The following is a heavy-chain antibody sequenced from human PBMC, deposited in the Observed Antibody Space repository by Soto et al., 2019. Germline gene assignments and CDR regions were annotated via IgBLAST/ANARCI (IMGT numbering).Heavy chain of an antibody. CDR2: ISGSGGST. CDR1: GFTFSSYA. CDR3: SKASAIADLWCGSNYFFMDV. D-gene: IGHD3-3*01. Sequence: GGSLRLSCAAYGFTFSSYAMSWVRQAPGKGLEWVSAISGSGGSTYYADSVKGRFTISRDNSKNTLYLQMNSLRAEDTAVYYCSKASAIADLWCGSNYFFMDVWGKGTTVTVSS. J-gene: IGHJ6*03. V-gene: IGHV3-23*01.